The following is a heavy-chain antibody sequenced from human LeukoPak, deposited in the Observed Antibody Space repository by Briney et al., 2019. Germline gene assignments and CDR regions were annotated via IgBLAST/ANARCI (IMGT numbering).Heavy chain of an antibody. J-gene: IGHJ4*02. D-gene: IGHD3-22*01. CDR2: IKQDGSEK. CDR3: ARGGGYYDSSGYSDFDY. CDR1: GFTFSSYW. Sequence: GGSLRLSCAASGFTFSSYWMSWVRQAPGKGLEWVANIKQDGSEKYYVDSVKGRFPISRDNAKNSLYLQMNSLRAEDTAVYYCARGGGYYDSSGYSDFDYWGQGTLVTVSS. V-gene: IGHV3-7*01.